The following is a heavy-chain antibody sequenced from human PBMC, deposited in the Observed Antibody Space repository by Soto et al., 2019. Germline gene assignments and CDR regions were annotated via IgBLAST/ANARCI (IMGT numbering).Heavy chain of an antibody. Sequence: PSETLSLTSTVSGGSVSSTSYYWTCIRQPPGRGLERIGYIQYSESTDYNPTLHSRGTISGDTANTHFSLELASVTAVDTAVYYRARAWEHLYFDYRGQGTLVRVSS. CDR2: IQYSEST. CDR3: ARAWEHLYFDY. J-gene: IGHJ4*02. D-gene: IGHD1-26*01. CDR1: GGSVSSTSYY. V-gene: IGHV4-61*01.